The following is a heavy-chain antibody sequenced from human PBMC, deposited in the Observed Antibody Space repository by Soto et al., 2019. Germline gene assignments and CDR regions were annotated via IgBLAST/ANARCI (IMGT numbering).Heavy chain of an antibody. CDR1: GASITSGSYY. CDR2: VYHTGDT. J-gene: IGHJ2*01. V-gene: IGHV4-61*01. CDR3: ARCAYDKTGFFRSHWYFDL. D-gene: IGHD3-22*01. Sequence: PSETLSLTCTVSGASITSGSYYWTWHRHSPGVGLEWIGSVYHTGDTDFSPSLKSRVSISLETSKDQFFLQLNSVTAADTALYYCARCAYDKTGFFRSHWYFDLWGRGTLVTVSS.